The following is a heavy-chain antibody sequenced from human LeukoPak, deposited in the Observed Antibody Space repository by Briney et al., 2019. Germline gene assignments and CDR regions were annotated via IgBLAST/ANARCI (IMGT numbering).Heavy chain of an antibody. D-gene: IGHD3-22*01. Sequence: SVKVSCKASGGSFNTYVITWVRQAPGQGLEWMGRIIPILDVANFAQKFQGRVTITEDTSTDTAYMELSSLRSEDTAVYYCATERSIDDSSGYYWGYWGQGTLVTVSS. J-gene: IGHJ4*02. V-gene: IGHV1-69*04. CDR1: GGSFNTYV. CDR3: ATERSIDDSSGYYWGY. CDR2: IIPILDVA.